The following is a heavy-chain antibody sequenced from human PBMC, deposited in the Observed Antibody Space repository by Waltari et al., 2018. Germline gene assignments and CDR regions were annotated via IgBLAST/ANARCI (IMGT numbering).Heavy chain of an antibody. Sequence: EVQLVESGGGLVKPGGSLRLPCPAAGVTISSFGMGWVRQAPGKGLEWVSSTTNSNTYIYYADSVNGRFTVSIDNAKNSLYLQMNSLRADDTAVYFCARALTTPNDYWGQGTLVTVSS. CDR3: ARALTTPNDY. D-gene: IGHD4-17*01. CDR2: TTNSNTYI. J-gene: IGHJ4*02. CDR1: GVTISSFG. V-gene: IGHV3-21*03.